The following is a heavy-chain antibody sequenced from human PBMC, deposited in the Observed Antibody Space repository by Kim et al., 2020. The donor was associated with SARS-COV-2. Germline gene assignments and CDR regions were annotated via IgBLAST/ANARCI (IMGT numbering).Heavy chain of an antibody. CDR3: ARAPLIVATIRWDGLYFDY. J-gene: IGHJ4*02. D-gene: IGHD5-12*01. CDR1: GGSISSSNW. Sequence: SETLSLTCAVSGGSISSSNWWSWVRQPPGKGLEWIGEIYHSGSTNYNPSLKSRVTISVDKSKNQFSLKLSSVTAADTAVYYCARAPLIVATIRWDGLYFDYWGQGTLVTVSS. CDR2: IYHSGST. V-gene: IGHV4-4*02.